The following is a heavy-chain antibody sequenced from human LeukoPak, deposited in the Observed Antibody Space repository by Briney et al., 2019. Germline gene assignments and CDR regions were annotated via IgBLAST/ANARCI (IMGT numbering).Heavy chain of an antibody. V-gene: IGHV4-59*08. D-gene: IGHD2-2*02. CDR1: GGSISSYY. J-gene: IGHJ5*02. Sequence: SETLSLTCTVSGGSISSYYWSWIRQPPGKGLEWIGYIYYSGSTNYNPSLKSRVTISVDTPKNQFSLKLSSVTAADTAVYYCARYGEVPAAIFDWFDPWGQGTLVTVSS. CDR2: IYYSGST. CDR3: ARYGEVPAAIFDWFDP.